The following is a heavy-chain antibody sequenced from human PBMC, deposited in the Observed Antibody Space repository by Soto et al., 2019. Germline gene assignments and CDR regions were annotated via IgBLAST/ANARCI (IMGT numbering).Heavy chain of an antibody. D-gene: IGHD6-6*01. V-gene: IGHV3-33*01. CDR1: AFTFSPYC. Sequence: GRSLRLCCAASAFTFSPYCMHWFRQAPGKGLEWVAVIWYDGSNKYYADSVKGRFTISRDNSKNTLYLQMNSLRAEDTAVYYCATPYITLPDSGSSNGAFEVWGQGTMVTVSS. CDR2: IWYDGSNK. J-gene: IGHJ3*01. CDR3: ATPYITLPDSGSSNGAFEV.